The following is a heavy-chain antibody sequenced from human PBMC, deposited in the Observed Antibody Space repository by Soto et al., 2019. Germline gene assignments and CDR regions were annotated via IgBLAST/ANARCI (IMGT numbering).Heavy chain of an antibody. D-gene: IGHD3-10*01. V-gene: IGHV5-10-1*01. Sequence: PGESLKISCKGSGYSFTSYWISWVRQMPGKGLEWMGRIDPSDSYTNYSPSFQGHVTISADKSISTAYLQWGSLKASDTAMYYCARLMTGGYYYYGMDVWGQGTTVTVSS. CDR1: GYSFTSYW. CDR2: IDPSDSYT. J-gene: IGHJ6*02. CDR3: ARLMTGGYYYYGMDV.